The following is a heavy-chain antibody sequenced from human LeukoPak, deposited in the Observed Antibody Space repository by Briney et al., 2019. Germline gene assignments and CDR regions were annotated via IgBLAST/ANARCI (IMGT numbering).Heavy chain of an antibody. CDR2: IKFDGSQK. CDR1: GFTFSSFD. V-gene: IGHV3-30*02. CDR3: ARRLPDSGSYSPDY. D-gene: IGHD3-10*01. Sequence: GGSLRLSCAPSGFTFSSFDMHWVRQPPDKGLGWVAFIKFDGSQKYYADSVRGRFTVSRYNSRNMLYLQLDSLRDDDTAVYFCARRLPDSGSYSPDYWGQGTLVTVFS. J-gene: IGHJ4*02.